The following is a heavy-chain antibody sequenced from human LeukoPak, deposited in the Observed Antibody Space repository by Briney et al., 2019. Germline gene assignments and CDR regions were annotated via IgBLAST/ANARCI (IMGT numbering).Heavy chain of an antibody. CDR3: AKTRPLDSSSWSHGDY. V-gene: IGHV3-23*01. Sequence: GGSLRLSCAASGFTFSSYAMSWVRQAPGKGLEWVSAISGSGDSTYYGDSVKGRFTISRDNSKNTLYLQLNSLRAEDTAVYYCAKTRPLDSSSWSHGDYWGQGTLVTVSS. J-gene: IGHJ4*02. CDR1: GFTFSSYA. D-gene: IGHD6-13*01. CDR2: ISGSGDST.